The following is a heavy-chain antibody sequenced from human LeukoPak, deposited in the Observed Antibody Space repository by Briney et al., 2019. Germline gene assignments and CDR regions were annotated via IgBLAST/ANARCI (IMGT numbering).Heavy chain of an antibody. Sequence: SETLSLTCAVYGGSFSGYYWSWIRQPPGKGLEWIGEINHSGSTNYNPSLKSRVTMSVDTSKNQFSLKLSSVTAADTAVYYCARDLPYYDYGGNSAFDYWGQGTLVTVSS. CDR1: GGSFSGYY. J-gene: IGHJ4*02. CDR2: INHSGST. CDR3: ARDLPYYDYGGNSAFDY. V-gene: IGHV4-34*01. D-gene: IGHD4-23*01.